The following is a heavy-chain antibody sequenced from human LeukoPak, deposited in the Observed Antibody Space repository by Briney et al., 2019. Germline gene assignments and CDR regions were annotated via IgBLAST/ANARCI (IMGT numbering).Heavy chain of an antibody. CDR3: ARQQIRFGKSGQIY. D-gene: IGHD3-10*01. V-gene: IGHV1-2*02. CDR1: GYTFTGYY. Sequence: GASVKVSCKASGYTFTGYYMHWVRQAPGQGLEWMGWINPNSGGTNYAQKFQGRVTMTRDTSISTAYMELSRLRSDDTAVCYCARQQIRFGKSGQIYWGQGTLVTVSS. CDR2: INPNSGGT. J-gene: IGHJ4*02.